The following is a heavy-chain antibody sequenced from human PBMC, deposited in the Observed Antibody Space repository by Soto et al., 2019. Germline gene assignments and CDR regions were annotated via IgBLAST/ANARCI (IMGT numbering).Heavy chain of an antibody. CDR1: GYTFANFG. Sequence: ASVKVSCKASGYTFANFGIGWVRQAPGQGLEWMGWISGYNGDTSYAQKFQGRVTMTTDRSTGTAYMDLRSLRSDDPAVYYCARVPYSSGWYFAFNIWGQGTMVTVSS. CDR3: ARVPYSSGWYFAFNI. CDR2: ISGYNGDT. V-gene: IGHV1-18*01. D-gene: IGHD6-19*01. J-gene: IGHJ3*02.